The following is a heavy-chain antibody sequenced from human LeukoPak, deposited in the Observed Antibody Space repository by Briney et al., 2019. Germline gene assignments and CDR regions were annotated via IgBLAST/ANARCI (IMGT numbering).Heavy chain of an antibody. Sequence: LGGSLRLSCAASGLSFSNCRMSWVRQAPGKGLEWVATIKHDGGERYYVNSVKGRFTISRDNAKNSLYLQMNSLRVEDTAVYYCAKFDYARFDPWGQGTLVTVSS. CDR1: GLSFSNCR. CDR3: AKFDYARFDP. D-gene: IGHD4-17*01. V-gene: IGHV3-7*01. CDR2: IKHDGGER. J-gene: IGHJ5*02.